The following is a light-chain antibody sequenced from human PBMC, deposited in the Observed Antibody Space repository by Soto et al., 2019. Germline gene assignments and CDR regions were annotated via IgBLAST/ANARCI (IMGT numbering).Light chain of an antibody. CDR2: EVT. V-gene: IGLV2-8*01. CDR3: SSHTGSSNFYV. Sequence: QSMLTQPASVSGSRGQSITISCTGTSSDVGGYNYVSWYQQHPGKAPKLMIYEVTKRPSGVPDRFSGSKSGNTASLTVSGLQAEDEADYYCSSHTGSSNFYVFGTGTKVTVL. CDR1: SSDVGGYNY. J-gene: IGLJ1*01.